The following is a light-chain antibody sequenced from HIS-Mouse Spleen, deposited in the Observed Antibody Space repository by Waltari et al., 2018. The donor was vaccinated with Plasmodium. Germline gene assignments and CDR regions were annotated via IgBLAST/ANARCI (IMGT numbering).Light chain of an antibody. Sequence: SSELTQDPAVSVALGQTVRITCQGDSLSSYYASWYQQKPGQAPVLVIYGKNNRPSGSPERFSGSSSGNTASLTITGAQAEDEADYYCNSRDSSGTHGVFGGGTKLTVL. CDR3: NSRDSSGTHGV. CDR1: SLSSYY. J-gene: IGLJ2*01. CDR2: GKN. V-gene: IGLV3-19*01.